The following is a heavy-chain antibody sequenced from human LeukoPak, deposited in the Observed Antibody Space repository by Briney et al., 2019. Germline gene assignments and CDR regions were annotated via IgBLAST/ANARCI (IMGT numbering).Heavy chain of an antibody. D-gene: IGHD3-10*01. Sequence: SETLSLTCTVSNGSISSSSYYWGWIRQPPGKGLEWIGSIYYSGTTNYNPSLKSRVTISVDTSKNQFSLKLSSVTAADTAVYYCARLRRFSPMVRGAPLGWFDPWGQGTLVTVSS. V-gene: IGHV4-39*07. CDR1: NGSISSSSYY. CDR2: IYYSGTT. CDR3: ARLRRFSPMVRGAPLGWFDP. J-gene: IGHJ5*02.